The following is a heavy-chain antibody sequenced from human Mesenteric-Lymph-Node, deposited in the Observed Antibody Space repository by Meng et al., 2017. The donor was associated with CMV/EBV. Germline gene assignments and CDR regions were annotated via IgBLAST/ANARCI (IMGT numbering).Heavy chain of an antibody. Sequence: ASVQVSCKTSGYSFDTYVINWVRQAPGHGLEWMGWINPDSGGTNYVQKFQGRVTMTRDTSISTVYMELSSVRSDDTAVYYCSSAPLQHDPSFVESYYYAMDVWGQGTTVTVSS. D-gene: IGHD2-15*01. CDR1: GYSFDTYV. CDR2: INPDSGGT. CDR3: SSAPLQHDPSFVESYYYAMDV. J-gene: IGHJ6*02. V-gene: IGHV1-2*02.